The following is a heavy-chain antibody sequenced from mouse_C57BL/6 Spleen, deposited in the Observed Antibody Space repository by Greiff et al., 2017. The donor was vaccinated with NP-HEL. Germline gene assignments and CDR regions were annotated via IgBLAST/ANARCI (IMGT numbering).Heavy chain of an antibody. J-gene: IGHJ2*01. D-gene: IGHD2-4*01. CDR2: IYPRDGST. Sequence: QVQLKQSGPELVKPGASVKLSCKASGYTFTSYDINWVKQRPGQGLEWIGWIYPRDGSTKYNEKFKGKSTLTVDTSSSTAYMELHSLTSEDSAVYFCASWGYDYDEGYYFDYWGQGTTLTVSS. CDR1: GYTFTSYD. V-gene: IGHV1-85*01. CDR3: ASWGYDYDEGYYFDY.